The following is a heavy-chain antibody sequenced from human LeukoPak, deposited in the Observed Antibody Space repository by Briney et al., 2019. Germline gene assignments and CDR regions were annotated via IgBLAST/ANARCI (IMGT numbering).Heavy chain of an antibody. J-gene: IGHJ4*02. Sequence: ASVKVSCKASGYTFTSYGISWVRQAPGQGLEWMGWISAYNGNTNYAQKLQGRVTMTTDTSTSTAYMELRSLRSDDTAVYYCATTIIDYGDYGGYFDYWGQGTLVTVSS. CDR2: ISAYNGNT. V-gene: IGHV1-18*01. D-gene: IGHD4-17*01. CDR3: ATTIIDYGDYGGYFDY. CDR1: GYTFTSYG.